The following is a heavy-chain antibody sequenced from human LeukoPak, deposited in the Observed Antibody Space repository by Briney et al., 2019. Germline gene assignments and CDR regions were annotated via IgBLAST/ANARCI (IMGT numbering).Heavy chain of an antibody. CDR1: GYTFTSYG. CDR3: ARPTYYYDSGGYLPLQY. CDR2: ISAYNGNT. V-gene: IGHV1-18*01. D-gene: IGHD3-22*01. Sequence: ASVKVSCKASGYTFTSYGISWVRQAPGQGLEWMGWISAYNGNTNYAQKLQGRVTMTTDTSTSTAYMELRSLRSDDTAVYYCARPTYYYDSGGYLPLQYWGQGTLVTVSS. J-gene: IGHJ4*02.